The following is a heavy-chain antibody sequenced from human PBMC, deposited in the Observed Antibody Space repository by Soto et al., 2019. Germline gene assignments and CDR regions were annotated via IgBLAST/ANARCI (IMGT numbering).Heavy chain of an antibody. CDR2: MHTSSGTT. D-gene: IGHD3-9*01. J-gene: IGHJ4*02. Sequence: QVRLVQSGAEVKTPGASVKVSCKASGYTFTDYDINWVRQAPGQGLEWLGRMHTSSGTTDYAQNFQASVTMTSDTSTSTACRQLRNVAYAGTALFYFSTGGRGGWDTGSFWGQGKLVT. CDR1: GYTFTDYD. V-gene: IGHV1-8*01. CDR3: STGGRGGWDTGSF.